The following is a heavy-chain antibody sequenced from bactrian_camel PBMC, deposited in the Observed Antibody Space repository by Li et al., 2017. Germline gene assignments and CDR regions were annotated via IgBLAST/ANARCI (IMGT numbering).Heavy chain of an antibody. CDR1: GFTFDEAD. J-gene: IGHJ7*01. Sequence: VQLVESGGGSVQTGETLRLSCTASGFTFDEADMGWYRQVPGKEREMVSTMDMSGRGTPQYADSVRGRFTLSRGAARNTIYLQMNSLVPEDTALYYCAQSYGMNYWGKGTQVTVS. V-gene: IGHV3S60*01. CDR2: MDMSGRGTP.